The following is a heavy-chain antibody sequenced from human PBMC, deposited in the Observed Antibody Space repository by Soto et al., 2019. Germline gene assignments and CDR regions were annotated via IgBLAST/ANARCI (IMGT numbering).Heavy chain of an antibody. CDR2: IRSKANSYAT. V-gene: IGHV3-73*01. J-gene: IGHJ3*02. D-gene: IGHD6-19*01. CDR1: GFTFSGSA. Sequence: EVQLVESGGGLVQPGGSLTLSCAASGFTFSGSAMHWVRQASGKGLEWVGRIRSKANSYATAYAASVKGRFTISRDDSKNTAYLQMNSLKTEDTAVYYCTRQLQWLARLNAFDIWGQGTMVTVSS. CDR3: TRQLQWLARLNAFDI.